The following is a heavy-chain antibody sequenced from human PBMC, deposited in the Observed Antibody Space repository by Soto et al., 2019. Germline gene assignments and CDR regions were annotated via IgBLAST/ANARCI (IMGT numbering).Heavy chain of an antibody. CDR3: ARGRDGAY. D-gene: IGHD3-10*01. Sequence: QVHLVQSGAEVKKPGASVKVSCKGSGYIFTTYGITWVRQAPGQGLEWMGWISAHNGNTNYAQKLQGRVTVTRDTSTSTAYRELRALRADDTAVYYCARGRDGAYWGQGALVTVSS. V-gene: IGHV1-18*01. CDR1: GYIFTTYG. CDR2: ISAHNGNT. J-gene: IGHJ4*02.